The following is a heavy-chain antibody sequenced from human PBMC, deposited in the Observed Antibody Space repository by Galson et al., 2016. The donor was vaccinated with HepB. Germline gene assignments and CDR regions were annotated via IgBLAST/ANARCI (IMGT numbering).Heavy chain of an antibody. CDR3: ARRPWAARGWFDP. CDR1: GGSFSASY. D-gene: IGHD6-6*01. J-gene: IGHJ5*02. V-gene: IGHV4-34*01. CDR2: INHNGGS. Sequence: SETLSLTCAVSGGSFSASYWSWIRQPPGKGLEWIGEINHNGGSTYNPSLKSRVTISVDTSKNQFSLKLSSVTAADPAVYDCARRPWAARGWFDPWGQGTLVTVSS.